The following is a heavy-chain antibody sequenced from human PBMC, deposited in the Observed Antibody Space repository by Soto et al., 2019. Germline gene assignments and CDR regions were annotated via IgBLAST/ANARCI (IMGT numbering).Heavy chain of an antibody. Sequence: PSETLSLTCTVSGGSISSYYWSWIRQPPGKGLEWIGYIYYSGSTYYNPSLKSRVTISVDTSKNQFSLKLSSVTAADTAVYYCARHGGLATMFPLDYWGQGTLVTVSS. J-gene: IGHJ4*02. CDR1: GGSISSYY. CDR2: IYYSGST. D-gene: IGHD3-10*02. CDR3: ARHGGLATMFPLDY. V-gene: IGHV4-59*08.